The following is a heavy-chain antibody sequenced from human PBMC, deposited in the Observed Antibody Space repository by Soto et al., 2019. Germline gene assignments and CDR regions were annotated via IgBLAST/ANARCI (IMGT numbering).Heavy chain of an antibody. CDR1: GFTFSGYA. CDR3: AMFLGSGPVATTISAFDI. Sequence: EVQLLESGGGLVQPGGSLRLSCAASGFTFSGYAMSWVRQAPGKGLEWVSDISGSGDSTYYTDSVKGRFTISRDSFKNTLYLQMNSLRAEDTALYYCAMFLGSGPVATTISAFDIWGQGTMVTVSS. V-gene: IGHV3-23*01. CDR2: ISGSGDST. D-gene: IGHD5-12*01. J-gene: IGHJ3*02.